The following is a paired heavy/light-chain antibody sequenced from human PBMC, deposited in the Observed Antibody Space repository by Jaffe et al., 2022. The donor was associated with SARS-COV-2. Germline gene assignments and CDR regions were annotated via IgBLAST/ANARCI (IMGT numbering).Light chain of an antibody. CDR3: GTWDRSLSGPV. CDR1: SSNIGNNY. V-gene: IGLV1-51*02. J-gene: IGLJ2*01. Sequence: QSVLTQPPSVSAAPGQKVTISCSGSSSNIGNNYVSWYQQLPGTAPKLLIYENNKRPSGIPDRFSGSKSGTSATLGISGLQTGDEADYYCGTWDRSLSGPVFGGGTKLTVL. CDR2: ENN.
Heavy chain of an antibody. V-gene: IGHV3-23*01. J-gene: IGHJ4*02. CDR3: AKDPRGQLESFDY. CDR2: ISGSGGRT. Sequence: EVQLLESGGGLVQPGGSLRLSCAASGFTFSMYAMIWVRQAPGKGLEWVSAISGSGGRTYYADSVKGRFTMSRDNSKNTLYVQMNSLRAEDTAIYYCAKDPRGQLESFDYWGQGTLVTVSS. D-gene: IGHD6-6*01. CDR1: GFTFSMYA.